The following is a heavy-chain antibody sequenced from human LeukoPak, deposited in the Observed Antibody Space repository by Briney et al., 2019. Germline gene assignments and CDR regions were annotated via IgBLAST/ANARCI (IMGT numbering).Heavy chain of an antibody. V-gene: IGHV3-23*01. CDR2: ISGSGGST. CDR1: GFTFSSYA. Sequence: GGSLRLSCAASGFTFSSYAMSWVRQAPGKGLEWVSAISGSGGSTYYADSVEGRFTISRDNSKNTLYLQMNSLRAEDTAVYYCARHYVWGSYRYREFDYWGQGTLVTVSS. J-gene: IGHJ4*02. D-gene: IGHD3-16*02. CDR3: ARHYVWGSYRYREFDY.